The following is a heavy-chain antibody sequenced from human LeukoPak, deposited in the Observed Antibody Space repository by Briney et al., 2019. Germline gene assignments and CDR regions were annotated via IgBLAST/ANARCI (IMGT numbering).Heavy chain of an antibody. CDR3: AKFSSSWYLDY. D-gene: IGHD6-13*01. V-gene: IGHV3-23*01. CDR1: GLTFSSYA. Sequence: GGSLRLSXAASGLTFSSYAMSWVRQAPGKGLEWVSAISGSGGSTYYADSVKGRFTISRDNSKNTLFLQMNSLRAEDTAVYYCAKFSSSWYLDYWGQGTPVTVSS. CDR2: ISGSGGST. J-gene: IGHJ4*02.